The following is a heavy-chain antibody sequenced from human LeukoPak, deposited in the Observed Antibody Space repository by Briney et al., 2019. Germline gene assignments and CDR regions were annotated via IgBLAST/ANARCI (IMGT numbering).Heavy chain of an antibody. D-gene: IGHD5-24*01. J-gene: IGHJ4*02. CDR1: GSTFDDYA. V-gene: IGHV3-9*01. CDR3: AKDGGDGYNWKPSGFDY. CDR2: SSWLSGSI. Sequence: GRSLRLSCAASGSTFDDYAMDWVRHAPGKGLESVSASSWLSGSIGYADSVKGRFTISRDNAKNSLYLQMNSLRAEDTALYYCAKDGGDGYNWKPSGFDYWGQGTLVTVSS.